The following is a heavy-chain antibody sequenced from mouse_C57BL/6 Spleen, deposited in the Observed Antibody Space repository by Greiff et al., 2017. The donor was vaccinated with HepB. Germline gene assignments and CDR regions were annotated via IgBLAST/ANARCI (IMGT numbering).Heavy chain of an antibody. CDR1: GFSLTSYG. CDR2: IWSGGST. J-gene: IGHJ4*01. Sequence: QVQLKESGPGLVQPSQSLSITCTVSGFSLTSYGVHWVRQSPGKGLEWLGVIWSGGSTDYNAAFISRLSISKDNSKSQVFFKMNSLQADDTAIYYCAAITTVVATGDYAMDYWGQGTSVTVSS. CDR3: AAITTVVATGDYAMDY. D-gene: IGHD1-1*01. V-gene: IGHV2-2*01.